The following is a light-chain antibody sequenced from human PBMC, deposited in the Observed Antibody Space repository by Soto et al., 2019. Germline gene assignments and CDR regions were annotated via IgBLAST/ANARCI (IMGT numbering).Light chain of an antibody. J-gene: IGKJ1*01. Sequence: TRSPTALFLAAGVTANLSCRASECIPIHVAWYQQKPGQAPRLLISDASDRATGIPDRFSGLGFGTDFTRSICRLEPEDYPVYYCQHSGHLWWTFAEGTKVDIK. CDR3: QHSGHLWWT. CDR2: DAS. CDR1: ECIPIH. V-gene: IGKV3-11*01.